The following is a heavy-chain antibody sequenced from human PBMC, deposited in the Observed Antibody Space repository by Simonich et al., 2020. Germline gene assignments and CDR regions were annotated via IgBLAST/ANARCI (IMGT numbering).Heavy chain of an antibody. Sequence: QVQLVQSGAEVKKPGASVKVSCKASGYTFTGYYMHWVRQAPGQGLEGRGWFNPNGSGTNYAQKFQGRVTMTRDTSISTAYMELSRLRSDDTAVYYCARNGLVGILKAFDIWGQGTMVTVSS. CDR3: ARNGLVGILKAFDI. CDR1: GYTFTGYY. CDR2: FNPNGSGT. J-gene: IGHJ3*02. D-gene: IGHD2-21*01. V-gene: IGHV1-2*02.